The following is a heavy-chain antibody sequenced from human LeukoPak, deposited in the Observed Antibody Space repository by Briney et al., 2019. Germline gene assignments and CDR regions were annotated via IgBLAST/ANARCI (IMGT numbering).Heavy chain of an antibody. CDR1: GGSFSGYY. J-gene: IGHJ6*02. D-gene: IGHD3-10*01. CDR2: INHSGST. CDR3: ARGHYYYGSGPPMDV. V-gene: IGHV4-34*01. Sequence: SETLSLTCAVYGGSFSGYYWSWIRQPPGKGLEWIGEINHSGSTNYNPSLKSRVTISVDTSKNQLSLKLSSVTAADTAVYYCARGHYYYGSGPPMDVWGQGTTVTVSS.